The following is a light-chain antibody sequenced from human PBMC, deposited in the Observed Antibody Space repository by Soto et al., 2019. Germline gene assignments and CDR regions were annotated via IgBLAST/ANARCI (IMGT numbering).Light chain of an antibody. J-gene: IGKJ2*01. CDR3: QQYNSYSYT. V-gene: IGKV1-5*01. Sequence: DIQMTQSPSTLSASVRDRVTITCRASKSISSWLAWYQQKPGKAPKLLIYDASSLESGVPSRFSGSGSGTEFTLTISSLQPDDFATYYCQQYNSYSYTFGQGTKVDIK. CDR1: KSISSW. CDR2: DAS.